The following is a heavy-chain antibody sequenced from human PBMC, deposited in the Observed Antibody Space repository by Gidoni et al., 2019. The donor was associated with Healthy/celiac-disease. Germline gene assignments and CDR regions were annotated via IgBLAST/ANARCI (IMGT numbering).Heavy chain of an antibody. Sequence: QVQLVQSGAEVKKPGSSVKVSCKASAGTFSSYAISRVRQAPGQGLEWMGGIIPIWGTANYAQKCQGRVTITADESTSTAYMELSSLRSEDTAVYYCASPPTYYGGNPAPGGYYGMDVWGQGTTVTVSS. D-gene: IGHD4-17*01. J-gene: IGHJ6*02. CDR1: AGTFSSYA. CDR2: IIPIWGTA. V-gene: IGHV1-69*01. CDR3: ASPPTYYGGNPAPGGYYGMDV.